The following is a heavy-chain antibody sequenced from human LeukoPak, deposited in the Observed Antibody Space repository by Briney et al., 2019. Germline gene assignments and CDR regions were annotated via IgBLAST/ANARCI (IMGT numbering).Heavy chain of an antibody. CDR1: GFTFSSYA. D-gene: IGHD3-22*01. CDR3: ARYYYDSSGYPYFDY. CDR2: IYSGGST. J-gene: IGHJ4*02. V-gene: IGHV3-53*01. Sequence: QPGGSLRLSCAASGFTFSSYAMHWVRQAPGKGLEWVSVIYSGGSTYYADSVKGRFTISRDNSKNTLYLQMNSLRAEDTAVYYCARYYYDSSGYPYFDYWGQGTLVTVSS.